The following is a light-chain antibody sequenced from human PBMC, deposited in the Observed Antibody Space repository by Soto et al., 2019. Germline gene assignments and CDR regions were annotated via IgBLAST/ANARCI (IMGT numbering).Light chain of an antibody. Sequence: EIVLTQSPGTLSSSPGERATLSCSASQSVSSTYLAWYQQKPGQAPRLLISAASNRATGIPDRFSGSGSGTDFGITSSRLELEDFAVYYCQQYGSSSWTFGQGISVEI. CDR3: QQYGSSSWT. CDR2: AAS. V-gene: IGKV3-20*01. J-gene: IGKJ1*01. CDR1: QSVSSTY.